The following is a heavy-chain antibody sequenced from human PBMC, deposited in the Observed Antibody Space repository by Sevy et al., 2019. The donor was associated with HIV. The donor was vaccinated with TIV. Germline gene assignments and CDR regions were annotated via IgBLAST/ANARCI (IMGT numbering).Heavy chain of an antibody. V-gene: IGHV3-30*02. CDR1: GFSFSSYG. CDR3: GKEGGGEGGDH. CDR2: IQYDGSNK. Sequence: GESLKISCAASGFSFSSYGMHWVRQAPGKGLEWMSYIQYDGSNKDDGDSVKGRFTISRDNSKNTLYLQMNSLRVEDTAAFYCGKEGGGEGGDHWGQGTLVTVSS. J-gene: IGHJ4*02. D-gene: IGHD2-21*01.